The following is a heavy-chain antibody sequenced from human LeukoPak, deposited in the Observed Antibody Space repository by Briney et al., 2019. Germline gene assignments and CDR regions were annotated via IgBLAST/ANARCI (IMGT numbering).Heavy chain of an antibody. CDR1: GYTFTAYY. Sequence: ASVKVSCKASGYTFTAYYIHWVRQVPGQGLEWMGWVHPNSGVTNSTQTFQGRVTMTRDKSINTAYMELSRLTSDDTAVYYCARAASGLDPWGQRTLVTVSS. CDR2: VHPNSGVT. J-gene: IGHJ5*02. D-gene: IGHD3-10*01. CDR3: ARAASGLDP. V-gene: IGHV1-2*02.